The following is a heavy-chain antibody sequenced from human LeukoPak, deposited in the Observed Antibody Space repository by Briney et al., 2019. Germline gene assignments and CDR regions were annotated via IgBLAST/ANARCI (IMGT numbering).Heavy chain of an antibody. D-gene: IGHD3-3*01. J-gene: IGHJ5*02. CDR1: GGSISSSY. Sequence: SETLPLTCTASGGSISSSYWSWIRQPPGKGLEWIGYIYYSGSTSYNPSLKSRVTISVDTSKNQFSLKLSSVTAADTAVYYCARHPYYDFWSGEYNWFDPWGQGTLVTVSS. V-gene: IGHV4-59*08. CDR3: ARHPYYDFWSGEYNWFDP. CDR2: IYYSGST.